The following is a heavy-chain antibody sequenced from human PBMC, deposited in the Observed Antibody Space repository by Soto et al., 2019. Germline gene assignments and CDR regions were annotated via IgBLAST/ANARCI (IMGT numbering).Heavy chain of an antibody. J-gene: IGHJ4*02. CDR1: GFNFSYSA. CDR3: VRLPGGSAPRPDY. V-gene: IGHV3-23*01. CDR2: ISGSGDKT. Sequence: PVGSLRLSCVASGFNFSYSAMSWVRQAPGKGLQWVSTISGSGDKTYYADSVKGRFTISSDRSKNTLYLQMDSLRADDTAVYYCVRLPGGSAPRPDYWGQGTMVTVSS. D-gene: IGHD6-6*01.